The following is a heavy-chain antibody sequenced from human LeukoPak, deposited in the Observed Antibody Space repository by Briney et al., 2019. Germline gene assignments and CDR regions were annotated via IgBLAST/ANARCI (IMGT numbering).Heavy chain of an antibody. CDR1: EFTFNNYG. J-gene: IGHJ3*02. CDR3: AKTVVVTANPRAFDI. D-gene: IGHD2-21*02. V-gene: IGHV3-23*01. CDR2: ISGRGVST. Sequence: GGSLRLSCAASEFTFNNYGMNWVRQAPGKGLEWVSGISGRGVSTYYADSVKGRFIISRDNSKNTVFLQMNSLRAEDTAVYYCAKTVVVTANPRAFDIWGQGTRVTVSS.